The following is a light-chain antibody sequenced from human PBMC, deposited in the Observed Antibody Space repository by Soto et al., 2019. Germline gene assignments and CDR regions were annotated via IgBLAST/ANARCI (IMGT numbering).Light chain of an antibody. V-gene: IGLV2-14*03. J-gene: IGLJ3*02. CDR2: EVL. CDR1: SSDVGGYNF. Sequence: QSALTQPASVSGSPGQSITISCTGTSSDVGGYNFVSWYQQHPGNAPKLIIHEVLNRPSGVSSRFSGSTSGNTASLTISGLQAEDDAVYYCCSHSASSHWVFGGGTKLTVL. CDR3: CSHSASSHWV.